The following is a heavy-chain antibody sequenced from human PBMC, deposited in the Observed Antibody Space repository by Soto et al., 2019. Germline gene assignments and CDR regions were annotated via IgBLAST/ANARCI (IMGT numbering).Heavy chain of an antibody. CDR3: TKASSDRHRMGV. CDR2: ITENGADT. Sequence: GGSMRISCAASGLTFSNFVMRWVRQTPGKGLEWVSTITENGADTYYTDSVKGRFTISRDNSKNTLYLQMSSLRAEDTALYYCTKASSDRHRMGVCGQGTTVTVSS. CDR1: GLTFSNFV. V-gene: IGHV3-23*01. J-gene: IGHJ6*02.